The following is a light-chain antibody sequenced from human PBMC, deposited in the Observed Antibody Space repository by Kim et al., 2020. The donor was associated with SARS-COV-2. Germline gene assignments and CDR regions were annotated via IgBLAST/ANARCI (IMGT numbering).Light chain of an antibody. Sequence: ESVGEMVTITSRASQDISNYLAWFQRKPGKAPKLLIYAASALQPGVPTRFNGSGSGTDFTLTVTSLQPEDVATYYCQKCDSAPWTFGQGTKVDIK. V-gene: IGKV1-27*01. J-gene: IGKJ1*01. CDR3: QKCDSAPWT. CDR1: QDISNY. CDR2: AAS.